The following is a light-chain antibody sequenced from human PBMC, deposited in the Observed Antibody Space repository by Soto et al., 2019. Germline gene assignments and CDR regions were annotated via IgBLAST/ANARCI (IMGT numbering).Light chain of an antibody. CDR3: QHHNSYSQT. J-gene: IGKJ1*01. V-gene: IGKV1-5*01. CDR1: QSIRYY. Sequence: DIQLNQTPPTLSASVGDRVTITCRASQSIRYYLAWYQQMPGKAPKLLIYGASSLQSGVPSRFSGSGSGTEFTLTISSLQPDDFATYFCQHHNSYSQTCGQGTKVDIK. CDR2: GAS.